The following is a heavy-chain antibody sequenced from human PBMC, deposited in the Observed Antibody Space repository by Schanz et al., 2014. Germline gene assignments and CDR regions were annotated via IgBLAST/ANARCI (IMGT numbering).Heavy chain of an antibody. Sequence: EVQLVESGGGLVRPGDSLRLSCAASGFTFSSYNINWVRQAPGKGLEYISSISPSSSYIYYADSVKGRFTISRDNAKNSLNLPMNSLRAEDAAVYYCARVELSVYYYAMDVWGQGTTVTVSS. D-gene: IGHD2-15*01. CDR2: ISPSSSYI. CDR3: ARVELSVYYYAMDV. V-gene: IGHV3-21*02. CDR1: GFTFSSYN. J-gene: IGHJ6*02.